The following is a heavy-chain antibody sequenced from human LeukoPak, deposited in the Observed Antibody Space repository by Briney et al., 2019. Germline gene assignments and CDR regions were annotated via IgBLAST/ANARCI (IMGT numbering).Heavy chain of an antibody. CDR2: IYHSGST. J-gene: IGHJ5*02. CDR3: ARQTRTTFDP. D-gene: IGHD2-2*01. CDR1: GGSISSGGYS. V-gene: IGHV4-30-2*01. Sequence: SETLSLTCAVSGGSISSGGYSWSWIRQPPGKGLEWTGYIYHSGSTYYNPSLKSRVTISVDRSKNQFSLKLSSVTAADTAVYYCARQTRTTFDPWGQGTLVTVSS.